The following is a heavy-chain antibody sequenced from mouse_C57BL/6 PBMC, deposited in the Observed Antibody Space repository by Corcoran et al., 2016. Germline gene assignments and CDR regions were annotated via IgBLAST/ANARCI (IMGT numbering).Heavy chain of an antibody. CDR3: ESHFAY. V-gene: IGHV1-66*01. Sequence: QVQLQQSGPELVKPGGSVKISCNVSGYSFTSYYIHWVKQRPGEGLEWIGWIYPGSGNTKYNEKFKRKATLTADSSSSTAYMQLSSLTSEDSAVYCCESHFAYWGQGTLVTVSA. J-gene: IGHJ3*01. CDR2: IYPGSGNT. CDR1: GYSFTSYY.